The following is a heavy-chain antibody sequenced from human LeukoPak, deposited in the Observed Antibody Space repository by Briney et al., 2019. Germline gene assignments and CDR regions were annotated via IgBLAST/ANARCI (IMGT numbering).Heavy chain of an antibody. J-gene: IGHJ4*02. CDR3: ARGPRGVVYFDY. CDR2: INPNSGGT. V-gene: IGHV1-2*02. D-gene: IGHD2-2*01. Sequence: ASVTVSCKASGYTFTGYYTHWVRQAPGQGLEWMGWINPNSGGTNYAQKFQGRVTMTRDTSISTAYMELSRLRSDDTAVYYCARGPRGVVYFDYWGQGTLVTVSS. CDR1: GYTFTGYY.